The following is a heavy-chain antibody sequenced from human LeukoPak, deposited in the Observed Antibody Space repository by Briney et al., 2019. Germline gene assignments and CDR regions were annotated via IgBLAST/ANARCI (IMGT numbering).Heavy chain of an antibody. CDR1: GFTFSSYG. J-gene: IGHJ6*03. Sequence: GGSLRLSCAASGFTFSSYGMHWVRQAPGKGLEWVAFIRYDGSNKYYADSVKGRFTISRDNSKNTLYLQMNSLRAEDMAVYYCARERITGTTWDYYYYYMDVWGKGTTVTISS. D-gene: IGHD1-20*01. V-gene: IGHV3-30*02. CDR2: IRYDGSNK. CDR3: ARERITGTTWDYYYYYMDV.